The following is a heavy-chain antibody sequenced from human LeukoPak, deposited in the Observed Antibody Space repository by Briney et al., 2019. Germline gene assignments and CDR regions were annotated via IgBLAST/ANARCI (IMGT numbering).Heavy chain of an antibody. J-gene: IGHJ6*02. CDR1: GYTFTSYY. CDR2: INPSGGST. CDR3: ARAIVDTAMVTTGDYYYYGMDV. Sequence: GASVKVSCKASGYTFTSYYMHWVRQAPGQGLEWMGIINPSGGSTSYAQKFQGRVTMTRDTSTSTVYMELSSLRSEDTAVYYCARAIVDTAMVTTGDYYYYGMDVWGQGTTVTVSS. V-gene: IGHV1-46*01. D-gene: IGHD5-18*01.